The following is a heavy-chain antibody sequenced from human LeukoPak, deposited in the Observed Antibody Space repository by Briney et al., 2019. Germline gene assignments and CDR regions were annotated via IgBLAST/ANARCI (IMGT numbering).Heavy chain of an antibody. CDR3: AKGFSVLASNHYYYYYGMDV. Sequence: GGSLRLSCAASGFTFDDYAMHWLRQAPGKGLEWVSLISGDGGSTYYADSVKGRITISRDNSKNSLYLQMNSLRTEDTALYYCAKGFSVLASNHYYYYYGMDVWGQGTTVTVSS. J-gene: IGHJ6*02. CDR2: ISGDGGST. CDR1: GFTFDDYA. V-gene: IGHV3-43*02. D-gene: IGHD3-3*01.